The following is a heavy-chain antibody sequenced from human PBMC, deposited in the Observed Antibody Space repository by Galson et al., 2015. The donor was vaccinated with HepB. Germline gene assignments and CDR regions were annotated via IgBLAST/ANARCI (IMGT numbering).Heavy chain of an antibody. D-gene: IGHD3-22*01. Sequence: SLRLSCAASGFTVSSNYMSWVRQAPGKGLEWVSVIYSGGSTYYADSVKGRFTISRDNSKNTLYLQMNSLRAEDTAVYYCASSNGYDSSGYYDHYFDYWGQGTLVTVSS. CDR2: IYSGGST. J-gene: IGHJ4*02. CDR1: GFTVSSNY. V-gene: IGHV3-66*01. CDR3: ASSNGYDSSGYYDHYFDY.